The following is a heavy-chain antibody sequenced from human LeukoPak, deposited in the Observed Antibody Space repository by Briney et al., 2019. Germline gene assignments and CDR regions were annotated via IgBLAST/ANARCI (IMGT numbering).Heavy chain of an antibody. V-gene: IGHV3-21*01. CDR2: ISSSSSYI. CDR3: ARDPTGSYYYFDY. Sequence: GGSLRLSCAASGITFSPYSMNWVRQAPGKGLEWVSSISSSSSYIYYADSVKGRFTISRDNAKNSLYLQMNSLRAEDTAVYYCARDPTGSYYYFDYWGQGTLVTVSS. D-gene: IGHD1-14*01. CDR1: GITFSPYS. J-gene: IGHJ4*02.